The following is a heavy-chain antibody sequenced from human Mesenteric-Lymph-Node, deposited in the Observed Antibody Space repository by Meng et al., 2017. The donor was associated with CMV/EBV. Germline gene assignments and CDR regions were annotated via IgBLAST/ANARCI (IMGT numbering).Heavy chain of an antibody. Sequence: GESLKISCAGSGFRFDDYAMSWVRQVAGKGLEWVAGISGSGDKTDYVASVRGRFTISRDNAENSLYLQMNSLRVEDTALYFCARDERGYCSTGSCYEGGYWGQGALVTVSS. J-gene: IGHJ4*02. V-gene: IGHV3-20*04. CDR1: GFRFDDYA. CDR2: ISGSGDKT. CDR3: ARDERGYCSTGSCYEGGY. D-gene: IGHD2-2*01.